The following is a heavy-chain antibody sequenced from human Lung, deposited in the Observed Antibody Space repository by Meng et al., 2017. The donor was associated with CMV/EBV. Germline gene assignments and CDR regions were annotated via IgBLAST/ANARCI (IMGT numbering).Heavy chain of an antibody. V-gene: IGHV3-74*01. CDR1: GFTVSSHW. Sequence: EVYLVESGGGLVQPGGSLRLSCEGSGFTVSSHWMHWWRNIPGKGLVWVSRINSDGSRSNYAASVKGRFTIFKDNDKNTLYLEMNSLRAKDAGVYYCARGVAEFLGWEMGHCGQGTPVIVSS. CDR2: INSDGSRS. J-gene: IGHJ4*02. D-gene: IGHD1-26*01. CDR3: ARGVAEFLGWEMGH.